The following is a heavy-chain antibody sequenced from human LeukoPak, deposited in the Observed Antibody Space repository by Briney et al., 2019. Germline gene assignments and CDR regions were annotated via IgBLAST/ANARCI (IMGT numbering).Heavy chain of an antibody. CDR2: IWYDGNNK. J-gene: IGHJ4*02. CDR1: GFTFSSYG. V-gene: IGHV3-33*01. Sequence: GRSLRLSCAASGFTFSSYGMHWVRKAPGKGLEWVAVIWYDGNNKYYADSVNGCCTFSRDNSKITLYLQMNSLRAEDTAVYYCARSTSSEYDIYHFDYWGQGTLVTVSS. CDR3: ARSTSSEYDIYHFDY. D-gene: IGHD3-9*01.